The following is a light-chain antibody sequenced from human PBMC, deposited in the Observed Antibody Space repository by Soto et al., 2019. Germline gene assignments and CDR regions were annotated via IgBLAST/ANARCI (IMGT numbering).Light chain of an antibody. CDR1: SSDVGAYNY. V-gene: IGLV2-14*03. CDR2: HVS. Sequence: QSVLTQPASVSGSPGQSITMSCTGTSSDVGAYNYVSWYRQHPGKVPKLLIYHVSNRPSGLSNRFSGSKSGNTASLTISGLQAEDEADYYCSSYTISSTVVFGGGTKLTVL. J-gene: IGLJ2*01. CDR3: SSYTISSTVV.